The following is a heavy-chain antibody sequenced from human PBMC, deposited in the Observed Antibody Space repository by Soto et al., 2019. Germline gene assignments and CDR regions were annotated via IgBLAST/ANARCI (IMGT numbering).Heavy chain of an antibody. D-gene: IGHD5-12*01. Sequence: QVQLVQSGGEVKKPGASVTVSCKASGYTFINYHITWVRQAPGQGLEWMAWINTYNGMTDYAQRFQGRVTMTRDTPTSTAYMELRNLGSDDTAVYFCAKAPRGEMATDWGQGTMVTVSS. V-gene: IGHV1-18*01. J-gene: IGHJ4*02. CDR2: INTYNGMT. CDR3: AKAPRGEMATD. CDR1: GYTFINYH.